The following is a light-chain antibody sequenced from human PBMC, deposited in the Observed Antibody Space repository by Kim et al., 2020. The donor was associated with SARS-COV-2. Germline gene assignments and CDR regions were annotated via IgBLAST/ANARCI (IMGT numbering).Light chain of an antibody. V-gene: IGLV6-57*03. CDR1: SGSIASNY. J-gene: IGLJ2*01. Sequence: KTVTTPCTRSSGSIASNYVQWYQQRPGSAPTTVIYEDNQSPSGVPDRFSGSIDSSSNSASLTISGLKTEDEADYYCQSYDSSNHVVFGGGTQLTVL. CDR3: QSYDSSNHVV. CDR2: EDN.